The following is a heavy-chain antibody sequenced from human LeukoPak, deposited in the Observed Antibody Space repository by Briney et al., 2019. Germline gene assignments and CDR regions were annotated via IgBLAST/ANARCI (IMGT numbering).Heavy chain of an antibody. CDR2: INSDGSSA. J-gene: IGHJ4*02. V-gene: IGHV3-74*01. Sequence: GGSLRLSCAASGFTFSSHWMHWVRQAPGKGLVWVSRINSDGSSARNADSVKGRFTISRDNAKNTLYLQMNSLSVEDTAVYYCARVGYYASGPFSYFDYWGQGTLVTVSS. CDR1: GFTFSSHW. CDR3: ARVGYYASGPFSYFDY. D-gene: IGHD3-10*01.